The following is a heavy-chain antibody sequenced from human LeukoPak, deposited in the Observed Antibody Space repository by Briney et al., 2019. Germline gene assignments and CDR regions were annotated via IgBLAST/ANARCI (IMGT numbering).Heavy chain of an antibody. CDR1: GFTFSSYW. CDR2: IKSKTDGGTT. CDR3: TTESDYCSSTSCLIRY. Sequence: PGGSLRLSCAASGFTFSSYWMSWVRQAPGKGLEWVGRIKSKTDGGTTDYAAPVKGRFTISRDDSKNTLYLQMNSLKTEDTAVYYCTTESDYCSSTSCLIRYWGQGTLVTVSS. V-gene: IGHV3-15*01. D-gene: IGHD2-2*01. J-gene: IGHJ4*02.